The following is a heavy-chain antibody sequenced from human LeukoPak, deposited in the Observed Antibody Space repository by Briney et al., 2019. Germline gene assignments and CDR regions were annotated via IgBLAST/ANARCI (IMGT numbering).Heavy chain of an antibody. V-gene: IGHV4-30-4*01. CDR3: ARGRGKFYGSGSYYNGDYGMDV. D-gene: IGHD3-10*01. J-gene: IGHJ6*04. CDR1: GGSISSGDYY. Sequence: SQTLSLTCTVSGGSISSGDYYWSWIRQPPGKGLEWIGYIYYSGSTYYNPSLKSRVTISVDTSKNQFSLKLTSVTAADTAVFYCARGRGKFYGSGSYYNGDYGMDVWGKGTTVTVSS. CDR2: IYYSGST.